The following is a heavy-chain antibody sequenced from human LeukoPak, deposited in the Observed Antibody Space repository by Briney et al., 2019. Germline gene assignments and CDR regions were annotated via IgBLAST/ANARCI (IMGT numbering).Heavy chain of an antibody. CDR1: GFTLSSYS. V-gene: IGHV3-21*01. CDR3: ARDRDQLLCMDV. D-gene: IGHD2-2*01. Sequence: GGSLRLSCAASGFTLSSYSMNWVRQAPGKGLEWVSSISSSSSYIYYADSVKGRFTISRDNAKNSLYLQMNSLRAEDTAVYYCARDRDQLLCMDVWGKGTTVTVSS. CDR2: ISSSSSYI. J-gene: IGHJ6*03.